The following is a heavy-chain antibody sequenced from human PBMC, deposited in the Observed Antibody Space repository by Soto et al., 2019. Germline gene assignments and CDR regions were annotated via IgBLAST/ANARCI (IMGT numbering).Heavy chain of an antibody. CDR2: IMPIVGTS. Sequence: SVKVSCKASGGTFSRYAISWVRQAPGQGLEWMGEIMPIVGTSNYAQKFQGRVTVTADESTTTAYMELSSLRSEDTAVYYCARGHHHYGSKSSLPWDHFDYWGQGTLVTVSS. CDR1: GGTFSRYA. V-gene: IGHV1-69*13. CDR3: ARGHHHYGSKSSLPWDHFDY. J-gene: IGHJ4*02. D-gene: IGHD3-10*01.